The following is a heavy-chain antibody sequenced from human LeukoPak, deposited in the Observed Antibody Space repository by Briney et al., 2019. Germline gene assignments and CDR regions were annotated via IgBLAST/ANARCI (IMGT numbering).Heavy chain of an antibody. CDR1: GGSISSFY. V-gene: IGHV4-39*07. Sequence: SETLSLTCNVSGGSISSFYLSWIRQPPGKGLEWIGSISYSGTTFYSPSLESRVTISADTSKNQFSLKLSSVTATDTAVYYCARIGVRSVIIFGVFDYWGQGIRVTVSS. CDR2: ISYSGTT. CDR3: ARIGVRSVIIFGVFDY. J-gene: IGHJ4*02. D-gene: IGHD3-10*01.